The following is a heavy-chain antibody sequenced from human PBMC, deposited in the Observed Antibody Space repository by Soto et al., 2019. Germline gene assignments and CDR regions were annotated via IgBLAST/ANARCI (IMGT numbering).Heavy chain of an antibody. CDR1: GYSISSSNW. J-gene: IGHJ4*02. D-gene: IGHD1-26*01. Sequence: QVQLQESGPGLVKPSDTLSLTCAVSGYSISSSNWWGWIRQPPGKGLEWIGYIYYSGTTYYNPSLKSRVTMSVDTAKNQFSLKLTSVTDVDTAVYYCARRESQGPIDYWGQGTLVTVSS. CDR2: IYYSGTT. V-gene: IGHV4-28*01. CDR3: ARRESQGPIDY.